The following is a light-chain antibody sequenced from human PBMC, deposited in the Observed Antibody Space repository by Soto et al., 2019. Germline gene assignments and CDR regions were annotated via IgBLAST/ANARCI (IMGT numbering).Light chain of an antibody. J-gene: IGKJ4*01. Sequence: EFVLTQSPGTLSLSPGERATLSCRASQSVSSNLAWYQQKPGQAPRFLIYGASTRATGIPARFSGSGSGTEFTLTISSLQSEDFAVYYCQQYDNWPLTFGGGTKVDI. CDR3: QQYDNWPLT. CDR2: GAS. CDR1: QSVSSN. V-gene: IGKV3-15*01.